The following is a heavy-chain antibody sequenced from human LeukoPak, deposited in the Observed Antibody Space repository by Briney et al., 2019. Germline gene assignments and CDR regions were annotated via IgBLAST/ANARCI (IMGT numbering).Heavy chain of an antibody. CDR3: ARVGGDYDILTGYFGY. D-gene: IGHD3-9*01. V-gene: IGHV1-46*01. CDR1: GGTFSSYA. CDR2: INPSGGST. J-gene: IGHJ4*02. Sequence: ASVKVSCKASGGTFSSYAISWVRQAPGQGLEWMGIINPSGGSTSYAQKFQGRVTMTRDMSTSTVYMELSSLRSEDTAVYYCARVGGDYDILTGYFGYWGQGTLVTVSS.